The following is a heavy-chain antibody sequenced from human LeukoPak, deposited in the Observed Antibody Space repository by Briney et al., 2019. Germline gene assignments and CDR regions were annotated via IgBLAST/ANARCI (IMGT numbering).Heavy chain of an antibody. J-gene: IGHJ4*02. V-gene: IGHV4-30-4*01. CDR1: GGSISSGDYY. CDR2: IYYSGTT. Sequence: PSETLSLTCTVSGGSISSGDYYRTWIRQPPGKGLEWIGYIYYSGTTYYNPSLQSRLIISLDTSKNHFSLSLSSVTAADTAVYYCARDFRGGSGGLDYWGQGALVTVSS. D-gene: IGHD1-26*01. CDR3: ARDFRGGSGGLDY.